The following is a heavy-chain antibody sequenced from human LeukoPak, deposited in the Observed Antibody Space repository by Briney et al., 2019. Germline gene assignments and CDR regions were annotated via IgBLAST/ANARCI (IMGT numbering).Heavy chain of an antibody. V-gene: IGHV4-59*01. CDR3: ARVPGGGSGDY. D-gene: IGHD3-16*01. Sequence: SEALSLTCTVSGGSISSYYWSWIRQPLGKGLEWIGYIYYSGSTNYNPSLKSRVTISVDTSKNQFSLKLSSVTAADTAVYYCARVPGGGSGDYWGQGTLVTVSS. CDR2: IYYSGST. J-gene: IGHJ4*02. CDR1: GGSISSYY.